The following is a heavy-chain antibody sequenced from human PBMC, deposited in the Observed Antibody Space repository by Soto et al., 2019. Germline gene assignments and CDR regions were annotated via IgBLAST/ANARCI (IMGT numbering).Heavy chain of an antibody. J-gene: IGHJ3*02. CDR2: IYHSGST. CDR1: GYSISSGYY. CDR3: ARDNPYYGANKQGPRRAFDI. V-gene: IGHV4-38-2*02. Sequence: SETLSLTCAVSGYSISSGYYWGWIRQPPGKGLEWFGSIYHSGSTYYNPSLRSRVTISVDTSKNQFSLKLSSVTAADTAVYYCARDNPYYGANKQGPRRAFDISGQGTMVTVSS. D-gene: IGHD4-17*01.